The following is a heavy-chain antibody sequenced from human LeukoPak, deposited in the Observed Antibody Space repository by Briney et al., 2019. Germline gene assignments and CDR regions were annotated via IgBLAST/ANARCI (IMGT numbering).Heavy chain of an antibody. Sequence: PGGSLRLSCAASGFTFSSYWMHWVRQAPGKGLVWVSRINTDGSSTSYADSVKGRFTISRDNAKNSLYLQMNSLRAEDTAVYYCARGCQLLWFGEAHYMDVWGKGTTVTVSS. J-gene: IGHJ6*03. CDR1: GFTFSSYW. D-gene: IGHD3-10*01. CDR2: INTDGSST. V-gene: IGHV3-74*01. CDR3: ARGCQLLWFGEAHYMDV.